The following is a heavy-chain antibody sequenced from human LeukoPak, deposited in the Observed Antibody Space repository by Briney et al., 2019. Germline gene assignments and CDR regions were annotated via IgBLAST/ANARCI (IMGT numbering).Heavy chain of an antibody. Sequence: VKVSCQASGGPFHRYPFRRVRPAPGQGLGWVGRIIPIFGIANYAQKVQGRVTITADKSTSTAYMELMSLRAEDTAVYYCTRGDGDSPHSGVNFDYWGQGTLVTVSS. V-gene: IGHV1-69*04. CDR2: IIPIFGIA. J-gene: IGHJ4*02. D-gene: IGHD5-24*01. CDR1: GGPFHRYP. CDR3: TRGDGDSPHSGVNFDY.